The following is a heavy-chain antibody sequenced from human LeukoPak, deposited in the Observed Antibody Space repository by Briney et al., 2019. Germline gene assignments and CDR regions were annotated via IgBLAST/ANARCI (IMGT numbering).Heavy chain of an antibody. CDR2: IYYSGST. CDR3: ARLMVLRSFDY. Sequence: SETLSLTCTVSGGSISSYYWSWIRQPPGKGLEWIGYIYYSGSTYYNPSLKSRVSISLNTSKNQISLSLNSVTAADTAVYYCARLMVLRSFDYWGRGTLVTVSS. D-gene: IGHD4/OR15-4a*01. V-gene: IGHV4-59*12. J-gene: IGHJ4*02. CDR1: GGSISSYY.